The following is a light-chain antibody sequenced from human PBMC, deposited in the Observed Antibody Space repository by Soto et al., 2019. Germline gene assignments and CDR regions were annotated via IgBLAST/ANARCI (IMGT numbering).Light chain of an antibody. CDR2: GAS. CDR3: QQYGSSPWT. CDR1: ESVSNN. J-gene: IGKJ1*01. V-gene: IGKV3-15*01. Sequence: EIVMTPSPATLSLSPVERATLSCRASESVSNNLAWYQQKAGQAPRLLIYGASTRATGIPARFSGSGSGTEFTLTISRLEPEDFAVYYCQQYGSSPWTFGQGTKVDIK.